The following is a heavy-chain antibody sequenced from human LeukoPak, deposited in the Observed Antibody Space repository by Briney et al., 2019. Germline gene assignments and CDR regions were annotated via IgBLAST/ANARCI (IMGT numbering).Heavy chain of an antibody. CDR3: ARTWAKRWLQTRDYYYYYGMDV. D-gene: IGHD5-24*01. Sequence: GASVKVSCKASGGTFSSYGISWVRQAPGQGLEWMGWISAYNGNTNYAQKLQGRVTMTTDTSTSTAYMELRSLRSDDTAVYYCARTWAKRWLQTRDYYYYYGMDVWGQGTTVTVSS. CDR2: ISAYNGNT. CDR1: GGTFSSYG. V-gene: IGHV1-18*01. J-gene: IGHJ6*02.